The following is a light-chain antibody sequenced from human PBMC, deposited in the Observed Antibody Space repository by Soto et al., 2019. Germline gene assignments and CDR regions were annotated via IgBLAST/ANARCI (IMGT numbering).Light chain of an antibody. CDR3: QQYNNWPHT. Sequence: DLQMTQSPSSLSASVGESVTFTCRASQSISYSLNWFQQKPGKAPKVLIYAASSLPSGVPSRFSGSGSGTEFTLTVNSLQSEDFAVYYCQQYNNWPHTFGQGTKLEIK. CDR2: AAS. CDR1: QSISYS. V-gene: IGKV1-39*01. J-gene: IGKJ2*01.